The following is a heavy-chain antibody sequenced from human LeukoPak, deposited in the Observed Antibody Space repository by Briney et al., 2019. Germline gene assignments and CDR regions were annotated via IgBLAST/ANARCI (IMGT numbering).Heavy chain of an antibody. V-gene: IGHV4-4*02. CDR3: ARDGPHSGMITFGGVIVMLPHYYYYMDV. Sequence: PSETLSLTCAVSGGSISSSNWWSWVRQPPGKGLEWIGEIYHSGSTNYNPSLKSRVTISVDKSKNQFSLKLSSVTAADTAVYYCARDGPHSGMITFGGVIVMLPHYYYYMDVWGKGTTVTVSS. CDR1: GGSISSSNW. D-gene: IGHD3-16*02. J-gene: IGHJ6*03. CDR2: IYHSGST.